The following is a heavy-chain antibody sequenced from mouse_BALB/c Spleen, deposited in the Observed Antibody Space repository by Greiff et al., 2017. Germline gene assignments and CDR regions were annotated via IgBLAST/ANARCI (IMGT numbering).Heavy chain of an antibody. J-gene: IGHJ2*01. CDR3: ARGANYYGYYLDY. D-gene: IGHD1-2*01. Sequence: VQLQQSGADLVRPGASVKMSCKASGYTFTSYTMHWVQQRPGQGLEWIGNINPSSGNINYNQKFKDKATLTADKSSSTAYMQLSSLTSEDSAVYYCARGANYYGYYLDYWGQGITLTVSS. V-gene: IGHV1-4*01. CDR1: GYTFTSYT. CDR2: INPSSGNI.